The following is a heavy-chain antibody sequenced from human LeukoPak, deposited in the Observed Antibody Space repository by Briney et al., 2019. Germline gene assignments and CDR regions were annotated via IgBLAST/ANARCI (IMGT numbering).Heavy chain of an antibody. D-gene: IGHD6-19*01. CDR1: GYIFTGYY. CDR3: AREKCIAVAGYDC. CDR2: INPNSGDT. Sequence: ASVKVSCKASGYIFTGYYMHWVRQAPGQGHEWMGWINPNSGDTNYAQKFQGRVTMTRDTSISTAYMELSRLGSDDTTVYYCAREKCIAVAGYDCWGQGTLVTVSS. V-gene: IGHV1-2*02. J-gene: IGHJ4*02.